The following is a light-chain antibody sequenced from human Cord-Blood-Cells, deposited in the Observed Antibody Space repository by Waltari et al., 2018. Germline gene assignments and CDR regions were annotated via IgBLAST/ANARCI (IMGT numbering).Light chain of an antibody. Sequence: DIQMTQSPSTLSASVGDRVTITCRASQRISSWLAWYQQKPGKAPKLLIYDAYSLESGVPARFSGSGSGTEFTLTLSSLQPDVFATYYCQQYKSYSWTFGQGTKVEIK. V-gene: IGKV1-5*01. J-gene: IGKJ1*01. CDR1: QRISSW. CDR3: QQYKSYSWT. CDR2: DAY.